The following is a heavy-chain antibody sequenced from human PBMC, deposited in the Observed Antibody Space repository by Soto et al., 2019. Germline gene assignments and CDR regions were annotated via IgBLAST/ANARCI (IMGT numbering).Heavy chain of an antibody. CDR1: GFTFSNAW. J-gene: IGHJ6*02. D-gene: IGHD6-19*01. CDR3: TTDYLYITGPTNYDARAV. V-gene: IGHV3-15*01. CDR2: IKSKTDGGTT. Sequence: SLRLSCEASGFTFSNAWMSWVRQAPGKGLEWVGRIKSKTDGGTTDYAAPVKGRFTISRDDSKNTLYLQMNSLKTEDTAVYYCTTDYLYITGPTNYDARAVRGHGTTVTAS.